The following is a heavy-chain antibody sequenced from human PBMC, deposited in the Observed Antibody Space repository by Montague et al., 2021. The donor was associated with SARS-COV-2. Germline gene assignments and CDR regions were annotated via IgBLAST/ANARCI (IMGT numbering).Heavy chain of an antibody. Sequence: SETLSLTCTVSGGSISSYYWSWIRQPPGKGLEWIGYIFNSGSTXXXPSXXXRVTISVDTSKNQLSLRLRSVTAADTAVYYCVRVGVSNWYSFFDYWGQGTLVAVSS. CDR2: IFNSGST. CDR1: GGSISSYY. D-gene: IGHD6-13*01. CDR3: VRVGVSNWYSFFDY. V-gene: IGHV4-59*01. J-gene: IGHJ4*02.